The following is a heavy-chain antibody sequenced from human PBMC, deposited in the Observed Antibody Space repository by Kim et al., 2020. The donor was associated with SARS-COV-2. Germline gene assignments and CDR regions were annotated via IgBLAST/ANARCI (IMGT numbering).Heavy chain of an antibody. V-gene: IGHV3-13*01. CDR3: ARVVATSWYFDL. J-gene: IGHJ2*01. D-gene: IGHD5-12*01. Sequence: YYPGSVRGRFTISRENAKNSLYLQMNGLGAGDTAVYYCARVVATSWYFDLWGRGTLVTVSS.